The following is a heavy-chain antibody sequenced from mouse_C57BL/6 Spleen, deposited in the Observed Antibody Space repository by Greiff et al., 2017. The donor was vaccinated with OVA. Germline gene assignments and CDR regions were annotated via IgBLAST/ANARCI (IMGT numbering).Heavy chain of an antibody. J-gene: IGHJ2*01. D-gene: IGHD1-1*01. V-gene: IGHV5-4*03. Sequence: EVKLMESGGGLVKPGGSLKLSCAASGFTFSSYAMSWVRQTPEKRLEWVATISDGGSYTYYPDNVKGRFTISRDNAKNNLYLQMSHLKSEDTAMYYCARGEITTVDFDYWGQGTTLTVSS. CDR1: GFTFSSYA. CDR3: ARGEITTVDFDY. CDR2: ISDGGSYT.